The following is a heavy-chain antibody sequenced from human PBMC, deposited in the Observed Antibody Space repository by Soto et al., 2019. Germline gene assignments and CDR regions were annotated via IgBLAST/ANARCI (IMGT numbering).Heavy chain of an antibody. V-gene: IGHV6-1*01. D-gene: IGHD4-4*01. CDR2: TYYRSKCYN. J-gene: IGHJ6*02. CDR3: ARERGYRDYSYYYGMDV. CDR1: GDSVSSNIAA. Sequence: WQTLSLSCAISGDSVSSNIAAWHWIRQYPSRGLEWLGRTYYRSKCYNEYAVSVKSRITINPDTSKNQFSLQLNSVTPEDTAVYYCARERGYRDYSYYYGMDVWGQGTRVTLSS.